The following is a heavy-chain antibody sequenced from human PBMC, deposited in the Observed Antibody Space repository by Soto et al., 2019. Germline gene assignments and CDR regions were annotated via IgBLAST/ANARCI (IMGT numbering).Heavy chain of an antibody. J-gene: IGHJ2*01. V-gene: IGHV3-74*01. CDR1: GFTFSSYW. Sequence: EVQLVESGGGLVQPGGSLRLSCAASGFTFSSYWMHWVRQAPGKGLVWVSRINSDGSSTSYADSVKGRFTISRDNAKNTLYRQMNSLRAEDTAVYYCARGGSLNWYFELWGRGTLVTVSS. CDR3: ARGGSLNWYFEL. D-gene: IGHD1-26*01. CDR2: INSDGSST.